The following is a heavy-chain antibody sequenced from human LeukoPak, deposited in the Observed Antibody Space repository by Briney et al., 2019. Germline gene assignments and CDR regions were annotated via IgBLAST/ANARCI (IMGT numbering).Heavy chain of an antibody. CDR2: INGSSNYI. V-gene: IGHV3-21*01. CDR1: GFTFSSYS. Sequence: PGGSLRLSCVASGFTFSSYSMNWVRQAPGKGLEWVSSINGSSNYIYYADSVKGRFTISRDNAKNSLYLQMNSLRAEDTAVYYCARDRAAILRHFDYWGQGTLVTVSS. D-gene: IGHD3-10*01. J-gene: IGHJ4*02. CDR3: ARDRAAILRHFDY.